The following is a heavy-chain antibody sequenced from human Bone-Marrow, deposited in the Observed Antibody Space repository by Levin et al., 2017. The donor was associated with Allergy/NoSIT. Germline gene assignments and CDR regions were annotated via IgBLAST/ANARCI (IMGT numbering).Heavy chain of an antibody. CDR1: GFTFSTYW. Sequence: PGGSLRLSCAASGFTFSTYWMSWVRQAPGKGLEWVANIKEDGSEKYYGDSAKGRFTISRDNAKNSLFLQMNGLRGEDTAVYYCAKPSYYGNPYEAFDFWGQGTMVTVSS. V-gene: IGHV3-7*01. D-gene: IGHD4-11*01. J-gene: IGHJ3*01. CDR3: AKPSYYGNPYEAFDF. CDR2: IKEDGSEK.